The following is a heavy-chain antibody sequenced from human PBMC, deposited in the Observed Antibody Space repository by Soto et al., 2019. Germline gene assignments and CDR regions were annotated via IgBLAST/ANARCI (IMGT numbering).Heavy chain of an antibody. D-gene: IGHD3-22*01. Sequence: PSETLSLTCTVSGGSINSYYWSWIRQPPGKGLEWIGYIYYSGSTNYNPSLQSRVTISVDTSKNQFSLKLRSVTAADTAVYYCARVKDDSSGYYYHWFDPWGQGTLVTVSS. V-gene: IGHV4-59*01. J-gene: IGHJ5*02. CDR2: IYYSGST. CDR3: ARVKDDSSGYYYHWFDP. CDR1: GGSINSYY.